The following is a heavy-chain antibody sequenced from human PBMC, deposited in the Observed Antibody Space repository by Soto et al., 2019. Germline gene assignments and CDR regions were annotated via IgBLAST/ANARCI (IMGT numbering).Heavy chain of an antibody. CDR3: AREGVYNSRPLHY. J-gene: IGHJ4*02. V-gene: IGHV1-46*01. Sequence: GASVKVSCKASGYTFITYYMHWVRQSPGQGLEWMGIINPSGGSTSYAQKFQGRVTMTRDTSTSTVYMELSRLTSDDTALYYGAREGVYNSRPLHYWGQGTLVTVSS. CDR2: INPSGGST. CDR1: GYTFITYY. D-gene: IGHD2-21*02.